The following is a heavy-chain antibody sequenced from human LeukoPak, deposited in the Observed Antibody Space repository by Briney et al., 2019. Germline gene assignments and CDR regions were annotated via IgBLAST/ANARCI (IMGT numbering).Heavy chain of an antibody. Sequence: GRSLRLSCAASGFTFSSYAMHWVRQAPGKGLEWVAVISYDGSNKYYADSVKGRFTISRDNSKNTLYLQMNSLRAEDTAVYYCARDQATYLVYYMDVWGKGTTVTVSS. CDR2: ISYDGSNK. V-gene: IGHV3-30*04. CDR3: ARDQATYLVYYMDV. CDR1: GFTFSSYA. D-gene: IGHD2-2*02. J-gene: IGHJ6*03.